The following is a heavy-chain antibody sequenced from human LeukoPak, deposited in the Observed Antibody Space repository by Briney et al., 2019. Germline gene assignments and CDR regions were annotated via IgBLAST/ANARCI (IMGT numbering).Heavy chain of an antibody. Sequence: PSETLSLTCNVSGGSISGYHWSWIRQPPGKGLEWLGYIYYSGSSNYNPSLKSRVTMSADTSKNQFSLKLSSVTAADTAVYYCARHVKSYYYYYYMDVWGKGTTVTVSS. CDR3: ARHVKSYYYYYYMDV. CDR1: GGSISGYH. CDR2: IYYSGSS. J-gene: IGHJ6*03. V-gene: IGHV4-59*08.